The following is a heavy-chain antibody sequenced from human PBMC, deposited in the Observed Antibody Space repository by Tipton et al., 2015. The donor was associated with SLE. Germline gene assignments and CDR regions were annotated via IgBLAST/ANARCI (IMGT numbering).Heavy chain of an antibody. D-gene: IGHD3-3*01. Sequence: TLSLTCAVYGGSFSGYYWSWIRQPPGKGLVWIGDMNHIGSTNYNPPLKSRVPISVDMPKNQFSLKLSSVTAADTAVYYCARGQSFWSGYYYYNMGVWGKWTSVIVS. V-gene: IGHV4-34*01. CDR2: MNHIGST. CDR3: ARGQSFWSGYYYYNMGV. CDR1: GGSFSGYY. J-gene: IGHJ6*03.